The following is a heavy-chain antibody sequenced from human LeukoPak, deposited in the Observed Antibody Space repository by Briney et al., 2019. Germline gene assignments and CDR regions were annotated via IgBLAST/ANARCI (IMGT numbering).Heavy chain of an antibody. CDR2: INPNSGGT. J-gene: IGHJ4*02. V-gene: IGHV1-2*02. CDR3: ARDSLIAVAGTRGFDY. D-gene: IGHD6-19*01. CDR1: GYTFTGYY. Sequence: GASVKVSCKASGYTFTGYYMHWVRQAPGQGLECMGWINPNSGGTNYAQKFQGRVTMTRDTSISTAYMELSRLRSDDTAVYYCARDSLIAVAGTRGFDYWGQGTLVTVSS.